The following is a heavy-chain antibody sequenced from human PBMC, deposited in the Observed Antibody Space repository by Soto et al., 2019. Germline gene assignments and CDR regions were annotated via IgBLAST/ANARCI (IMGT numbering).Heavy chain of an antibody. CDR1: GVSIISTSYY. CDR3: ARHQGWYADY. CDR2: IYYSGSS. J-gene: IGHJ4*02. V-gene: IGHV4-39*01. D-gene: IGHD2-15*01. Sequence: LQLQESGPGLVKPSETLSLTCNVSGVSIISTSYYWGWVRQPPGKGLEYIGYIYYSGSSYYNPSLRGRVTISVDTSKRQVSLRLRSVTAADTAVYYCARHQGWYADYWGQGTLVTVSS.